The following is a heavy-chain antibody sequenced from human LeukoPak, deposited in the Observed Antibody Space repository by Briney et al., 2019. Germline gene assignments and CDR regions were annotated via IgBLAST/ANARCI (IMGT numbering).Heavy chain of an antibody. CDR2: ISGSGGST. CDR1: GFTFSKYA. V-gene: IGHV3-23*01. J-gene: IGHJ4*02. CDR3: AKDLSAGGLCFDY. Sequence: EGSLRLSCAASGFTFSKYAISWVRQAPGKGLEWVSAISGSGGSTYYADSVRGRFTISRDNSKNTLYLQMNSLRAEDTAVYYCAKDLSAGGLCFDYWGPGTLVTVSS. D-gene: IGHD4-23*01.